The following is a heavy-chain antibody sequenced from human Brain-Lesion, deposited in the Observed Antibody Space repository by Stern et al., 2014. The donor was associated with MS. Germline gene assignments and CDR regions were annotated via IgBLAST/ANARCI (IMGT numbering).Heavy chain of an antibody. CDR1: GFTFSRYW. CDR3: ARRVLVAMGGYPKTLDV. V-gene: IGHV3-7*01. J-gene: IGHJ6*02. D-gene: IGHD2-2*01. Sequence: VQLVESGGVLVQPGGSLKLSCEASGFTFSRYWIPWVRQAPGKGLEWVGNIKEDGSEQYDGDSVKGRFTMSRDNAKNSLYLQMNSLRAEDTAVYYCARRVLVAMGGYPKTLDVWGRGTTVTVSS. CDR2: IKEDGSEQ.